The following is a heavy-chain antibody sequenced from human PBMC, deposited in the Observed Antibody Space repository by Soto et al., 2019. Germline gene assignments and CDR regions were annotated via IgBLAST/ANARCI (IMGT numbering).Heavy chain of an antibody. V-gene: IGHV1-2*02. CDR1: GYTFTAYY. Sequence: QMQLVQSGAEVKKPGASVKVSCKASGYTFTAYYIHWVRQAPGQGLAWMGWINPNSGDTKHGQKYQGRVSMTRDTSISTACMDLSRVTSDDTAIYYCARAGVAAPRSGEYGMYFWGQGTTVNVFS. CDR3: ARAGVAAPRSGEYGMYF. CDR2: INPNSGDT. J-gene: IGHJ6*02. D-gene: IGHD6-13*01.